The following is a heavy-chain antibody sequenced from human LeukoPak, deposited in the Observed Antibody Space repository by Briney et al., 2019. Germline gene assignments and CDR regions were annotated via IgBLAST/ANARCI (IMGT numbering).Heavy chain of an antibody. D-gene: IGHD1-26*01. CDR2: ISGSGGST. Sequence: PGGSLRLSCAASGFTFSSYAMSWVRQAPGKGLEWVSAISGSGGSTYYADSVKGRLTISRDNSKNTLYLQMNSLRAEDTAVYYCAKDILSWRGSHDYWGQGTLVTVSS. V-gene: IGHV3-23*01. J-gene: IGHJ4*02. CDR1: GFTFSSYA. CDR3: AKDILSWRGSHDY.